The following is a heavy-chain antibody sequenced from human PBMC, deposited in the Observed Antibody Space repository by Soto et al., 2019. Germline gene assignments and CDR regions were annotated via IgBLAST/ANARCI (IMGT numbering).Heavy chain of an antibody. CDR2: ISGSGGST. Sequence: TGGSLRLSCAASGFTLSSYAMSWVRQAPGKGLEWVSAISGSGGSTYYADSVKGRFTISRDNSKNTLYLQMNSLRAEDTAVYYSAKSGCSGGSCYPYYYYGMDVWGQGTTVTVSS. CDR3: AKSGCSGGSCYPYYYYGMDV. CDR1: GFTLSSYA. V-gene: IGHV3-23*01. D-gene: IGHD2-15*01. J-gene: IGHJ6*02.